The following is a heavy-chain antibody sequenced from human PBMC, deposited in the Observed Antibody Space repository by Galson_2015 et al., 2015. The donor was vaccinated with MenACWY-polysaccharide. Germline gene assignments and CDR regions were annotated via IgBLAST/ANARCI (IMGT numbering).Heavy chain of an antibody. Sequence: SLRLSCAASGFSTSTYWMHWVRQVPGKGLMWVSRINSDGSSATYADSVRGRLTFSRDNAKNTVYLQLNSLRVEDTAVYYCARGFCSGGTCLRWDDAFDFRGQG. CDR2: INSDGSSA. V-gene: IGHV3-74*03. CDR1: GFSTSTYW. D-gene: IGHD2-15*01. J-gene: IGHJ3*01. CDR3: ARGFCSGGTCLRWDDAFDF.